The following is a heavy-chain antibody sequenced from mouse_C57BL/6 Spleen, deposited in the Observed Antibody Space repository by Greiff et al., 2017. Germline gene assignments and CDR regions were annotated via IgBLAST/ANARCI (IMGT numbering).Heavy chain of an antibody. J-gene: IGHJ2*01. V-gene: IGHV1-55*01. CDR3: ARRGYDYDSDY. Sequence: QVQLQQPGAELVKPGASVKMSCKASGYTFTSYWITWVKQRPGQGLEWIGDIYPGSGSTNYNEKFKSKATLTVDTSSSTAYMPLSSLTSEDSSVYYCARRGYDYDSDYWGQGTTLTVSS. CDR1: GYTFTSYW. D-gene: IGHD2-4*01. CDR2: IYPGSGST.